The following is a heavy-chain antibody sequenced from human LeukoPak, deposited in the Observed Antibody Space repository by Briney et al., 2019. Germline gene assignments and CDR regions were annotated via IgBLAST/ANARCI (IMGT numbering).Heavy chain of an antibody. Sequence: GGSLRLSCAASGFTFSSYSMNWVRQAPGKGLEWVSSISSSSSYIYYADSVKGRFTISRDNAKNSLYLQMISLRAEDTAVYYCARDRSGSYLGLKKLAYFDYWGQGTLVTVSS. CDR3: ARDRSGSYLGLKKLAYFDY. V-gene: IGHV3-21*01. D-gene: IGHD1-26*01. J-gene: IGHJ4*02. CDR2: ISSSSSYI. CDR1: GFTFSSYS.